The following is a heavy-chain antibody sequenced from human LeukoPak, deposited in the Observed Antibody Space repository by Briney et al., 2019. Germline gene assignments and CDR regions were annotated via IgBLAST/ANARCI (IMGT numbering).Heavy chain of an antibody. CDR3: AKAWALTYLGGVDS. D-gene: IGHD2-21*02. J-gene: IGHJ4*02. CDR1: GLTISSSN. CDR2: IYNDGST. V-gene: IGHV3-53*01. Sequence: PGGSLRLSCAASGLTISSSNMSWVRQAPGKGLEWVSIIYNDGSTYYADSMKGRFTISRDNSKNTLYLQMNSLRAEDTAVYYCAKAWALTYLGGVDSWGQGTLVTVSS.